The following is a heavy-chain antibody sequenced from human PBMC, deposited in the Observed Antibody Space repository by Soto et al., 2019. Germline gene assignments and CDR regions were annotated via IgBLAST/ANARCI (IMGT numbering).Heavy chain of an antibody. V-gene: IGHV3-21*01. CDR3: ARDRDGYNPVDY. CDR1: GFIFSSYS. CDR2: ISSSGSHA. D-gene: IGHD1-1*01. J-gene: IGHJ4*02. Sequence: EVQLVESGGGLVKPGGSLRLSCAASGFIFSSYSMNWVRQAPGKGLEWVSCISSSGSHAYYADSVKGRSTISRDNAKESLYLQMNSLRAEDTAVYYCARDRDGYNPVDYWGQGTLVTVSS.